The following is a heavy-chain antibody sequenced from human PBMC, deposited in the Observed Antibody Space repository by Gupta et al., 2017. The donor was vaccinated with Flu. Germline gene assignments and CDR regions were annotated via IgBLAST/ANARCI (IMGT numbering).Heavy chain of an antibody. Sequence: RSKSTGYTTAYAASVQGRFTISRDDSRNSLYLQLNSLKTEDTAVYYCARGDVQRWGQGTLVTVSS. J-gene: IGHJ1*01. CDR2: RSKSTGYTT. V-gene: IGHV3-72*01. CDR3: ARGDVQR.